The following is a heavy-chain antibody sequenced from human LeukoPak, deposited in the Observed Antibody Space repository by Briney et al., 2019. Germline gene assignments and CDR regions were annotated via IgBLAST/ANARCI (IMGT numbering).Heavy chain of an antibody. J-gene: IGHJ4*02. CDR2: IYTSGST. V-gene: IGHV4-4*07. D-gene: IGHD3-9*01. Sequence: SETLSLTCTVSGGSISSYYWSWIRQPAGKGLEWIGRIYTSGSTNYNPSLKSRVTMSVDTSKNQFSLKLSSVTAADTAVYYCARTRAGILTGYFPPRPYFDYWGQGTLVTVSS. CDR1: GGSISSYY. CDR3: ARTRAGILTGYFPPRPYFDY.